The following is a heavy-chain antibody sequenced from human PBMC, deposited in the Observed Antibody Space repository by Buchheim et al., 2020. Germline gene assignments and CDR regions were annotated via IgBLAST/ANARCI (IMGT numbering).Heavy chain of an antibody. V-gene: IGHV1-46*03. CDR2: INPSGGST. CDR3: ARAFMYYDYVWGSYRPLYFDY. D-gene: IGHD3-16*02. J-gene: IGHJ4*02. CDR1: GYTFTSYY. Sequence: QVQLVQSGAEVKKPGASVKVSCKASGYTFTSYYMHWVRQAPGQGLEWMGIINPSGGSTSYAQKFQGRVTMTRATSTRTSYMELSSLRSEDTAVYYGARAFMYYDYVWGSYRPLYFDYWGQGTL.